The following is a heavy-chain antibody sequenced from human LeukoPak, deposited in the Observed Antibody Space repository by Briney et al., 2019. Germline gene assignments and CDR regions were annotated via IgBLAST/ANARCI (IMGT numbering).Heavy chain of an antibody. J-gene: IGHJ4*02. CDR2: IYYSGST. CDR1: GGSISGYY. D-gene: IGHD3-10*01. Sequence: PSETLSLTCTVSGGSISGYYWSWIRQPPGKGLEWIGYIYYSGSTSYNPSLKSRVTISVDTSKNQFSLKLSSVTAADTAVYYCATERGVRGVIRFDYWGQGTLVTVSS. V-gene: IGHV4-59*12. CDR3: ATERGVRGVIRFDY.